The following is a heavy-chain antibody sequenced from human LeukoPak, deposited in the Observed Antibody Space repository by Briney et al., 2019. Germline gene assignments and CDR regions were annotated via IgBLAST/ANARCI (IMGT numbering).Heavy chain of an antibody. Sequence: ASMKVSCKASGYTFTGYYMHWVRQAPGQGHEWMGWINPNSGGTNYAQKFQGRVTMTRDTSISTAYMELSRLRSDDTAVYYCARMGSGWGDLDYWGQGTLVTVSS. J-gene: IGHJ4*02. CDR2: INPNSGGT. V-gene: IGHV1-2*02. D-gene: IGHD6-19*01. CDR3: ARMGSGWGDLDY. CDR1: GYTFTGYY.